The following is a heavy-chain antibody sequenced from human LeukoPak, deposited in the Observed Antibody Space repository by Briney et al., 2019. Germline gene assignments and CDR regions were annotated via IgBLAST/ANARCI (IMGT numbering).Heavy chain of an antibody. CDR2: ISGSGVST. Sequence: PGGSLRLSCAASGFSFSSYAMTWVRQAPGKGLEWVSAISGSGVSTYYADSVKGRFTISRDNSKNTLYLQVNSLRAEDTAVYYCAKWRGVATPGAFDIWGQGTMVTVSS. CDR3: AKWRGVATPGAFDI. J-gene: IGHJ3*02. D-gene: IGHD5-12*01. CDR1: GFSFSSYA. V-gene: IGHV3-23*01.